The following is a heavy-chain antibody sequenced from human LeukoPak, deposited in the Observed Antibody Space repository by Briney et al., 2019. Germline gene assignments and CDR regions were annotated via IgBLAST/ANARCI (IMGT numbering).Heavy chain of an antibody. V-gene: IGHV3-23*01. D-gene: IGHD6-13*01. J-gene: IGHJ4*02. CDR3: AKGGGIAAHGGXFXX. CDR1: GFTYSIYA. CDR2: IGFSGSTT. Sequence: GGSLRLSCAASGFTYSIYAMSWVRQAPAKGPEWVSGIGFSGSTTHFSGPVRGRFTISRDNSKNTLSSQMNSLRAEDTAVYYCAKGGGIAAHGGXFXXWGQXXLVT.